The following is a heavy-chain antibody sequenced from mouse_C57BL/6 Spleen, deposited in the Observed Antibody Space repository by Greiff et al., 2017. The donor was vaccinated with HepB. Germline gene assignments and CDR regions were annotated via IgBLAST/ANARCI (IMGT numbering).Heavy chain of an antibody. CDR2: IRSKSNNYAT. D-gene: IGHD2-1*01. CDR1: GFSFNTYA. Sequence: EVQLVESGGGLVQPKGSLKLSCAASGFSFNTYAMNWVRQAPGKGLEWVARIRSKSNNYATYYADSVKDRFTISRDDSESMLYLQMNNSKTEDTDMDCGGRQGEIYYGKYYAMDYWGQGTSVTVSS. CDR3: GRQGEIYYGKYYAMDY. J-gene: IGHJ4*01. V-gene: IGHV10-1*01.